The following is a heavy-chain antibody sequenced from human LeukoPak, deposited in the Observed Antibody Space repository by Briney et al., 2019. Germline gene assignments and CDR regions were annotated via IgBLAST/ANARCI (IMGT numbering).Heavy chain of an antibody. D-gene: IGHD1-14*01. CDR3: ASVAQTTWSDY. Sequence: PGGSLRLSCAASGFTFSSYAVSWVRQAPGKGLEWVSYISSSGSTIYYADSVKGRFTISRDNAKNSLFLQMNSLRAEDTAVYYCASVAQTTWSDYWGQGTLVTVSS. CDR1: GFTFSSYA. J-gene: IGHJ4*02. V-gene: IGHV3-48*03. CDR2: ISSSGSTI.